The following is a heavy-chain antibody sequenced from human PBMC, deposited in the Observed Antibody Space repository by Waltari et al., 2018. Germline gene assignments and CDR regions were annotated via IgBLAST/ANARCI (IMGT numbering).Heavy chain of an antibody. CDR3: ARIGYKTYGMDV. CDR2: VYYSGTT. V-gene: IGHV4-59*01. Sequence: QVQLQGSGPRLGKPSETLSLTCSVSGGSLRGYYWAWIRQSPGTGLQWIGYVYYSGTTNYSPSLKSRVTMSVDSSRNEISLKMTSVTAADTAVYYCARIGYKTYGMDVWGRGTPVTVSS. CDR1: GGSLRGYY. D-gene: IGHD1-20*01. J-gene: IGHJ6*02.